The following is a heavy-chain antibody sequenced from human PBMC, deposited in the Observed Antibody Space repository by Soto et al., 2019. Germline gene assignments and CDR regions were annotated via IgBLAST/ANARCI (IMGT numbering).Heavy chain of an antibody. CDR3: AREYSYGYNWFDT. Sequence: GSSLRLSCAASVVTVSRNYMIWVLQTPGKGPDWFSVIYSGGSTYYADSVKGRFTISRDNSKNTLYLQMNSLRAEDTAVYYCAREYSYGYNWFDTWGQGTLVTVSS. D-gene: IGHD4-17*01. V-gene: IGHV3-53*01. CDR1: VVTVSRNY. CDR2: IYSGGST. J-gene: IGHJ5*02.